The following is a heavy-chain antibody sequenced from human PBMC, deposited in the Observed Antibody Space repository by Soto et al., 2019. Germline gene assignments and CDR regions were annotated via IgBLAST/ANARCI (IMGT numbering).Heavy chain of an antibody. CDR3: ASTHYYDSSGYYYLYYFDY. D-gene: IGHD3-22*01. CDR1: GGSISSGDYY. J-gene: IGHJ4*02. Sequence: PSETLSLTCTVSGGSISSGDYYWSWIRQPPGKGLEWIGYIYYSGSTYYNPSLKSRVTISVDTSKNQFSLKLSSVTAADTAVYYCASTHYYDSSGYYYLYYFDYWGQGTLVTVSS. CDR2: IYYSGST. V-gene: IGHV4-30-4*01.